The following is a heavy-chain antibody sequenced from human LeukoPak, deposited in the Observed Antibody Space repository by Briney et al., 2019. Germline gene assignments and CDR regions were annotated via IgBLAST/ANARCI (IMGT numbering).Heavy chain of an antibody. Sequence: SETLSLTCTVSGDSISSYYWTWIRQSAGKGLEWIGRINTSGSTNYNPSLRSRVTLSVNTSKNQFSLNLTSVTAADTAVYSCAREGGDPRWLDPWGQGTLVTVSS. V-gene: IGHV4-4*07. CDR3: AREGGDPRWLDP. J-gene: IGHJ5*02. CDR1: GDSISSYY. CDR2: INTSGST. D-gene: IGHD6-25*01.